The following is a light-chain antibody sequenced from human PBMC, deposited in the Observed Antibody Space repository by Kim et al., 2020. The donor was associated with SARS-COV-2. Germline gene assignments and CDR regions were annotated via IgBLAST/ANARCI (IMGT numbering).Light chain of an antibody. V-gene: IGKV3-15*01. CDR2: TAS. Sequence: EIVMTQSPATLSLSPGERATLSCRASQSVARALDWFQQTPGQAPRLLIHTASTRATDIPARFSGSGSGTEFTLTISSLQSEDFVVYYCQQRERWPLTFGAGTKVDIK. J-gene: IGKJ4*01. CDR1: QSVARA. CDR3: QQRERWPLT.